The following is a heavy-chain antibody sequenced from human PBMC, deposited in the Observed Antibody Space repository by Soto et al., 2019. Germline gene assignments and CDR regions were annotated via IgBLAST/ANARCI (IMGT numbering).Heavy chain of an antibody. V-gene: IGHV1-2*02. D-gene: IGHD3-16*01. CDR1: GYSFTGYS. Sequence: ASVKVSCKTSGYSFTGYSVHWVRQAPGHGPEWMGWINPKSGGTKYAQKFQGRVTMTRDTPISTVFMELSRVTSDDTAVYYCAREVWFGGNSLPGNLFDYWGKGILVTVPS. CDR3: AREVWFGGNSLPGNLFDY. J-gene: IGHJ4*02. CDR2: INPKSGGT.